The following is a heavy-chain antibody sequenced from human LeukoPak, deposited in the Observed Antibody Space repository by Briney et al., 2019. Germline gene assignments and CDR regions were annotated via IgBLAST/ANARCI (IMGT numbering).Heavy chain of an antibody. CDR2: IHYSGTT. J-gene: IGHJ4*02. V-gene: IGHV4-39*01. CDR3: ARRSAGTGFDY. CDR1: GGSISSSRYY. Sequence: SETLSLTCTVSGGSISSSRYYWGWIRQPPGKGLEWIGIIHYSGTTYYNPSLQSRVTMSVDTSMTQVSLKVTSVTAADTAVYYCARRSAGTGFDYWGQGSLVTVSS. D-gene: IGHD6-13*01.